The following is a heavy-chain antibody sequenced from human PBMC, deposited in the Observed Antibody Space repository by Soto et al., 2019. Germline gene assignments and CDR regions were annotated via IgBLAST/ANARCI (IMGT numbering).Heavy chain of an antibody. V-gene: IGHV1-8*02. CDR3: ARCDLSYSYYYYYGMDV. D-gene: IGHD1-26*01. CDR1: GYTFTSYY. J-gene: IGHJ6*02. CDR2: MNPNSGNT. Sequence: ASVKVSCKASGYTFTSYYIHWVRQATGQGLEWMGWMNPNSGNTGYAQKFQGRVTMTRNTSISTAYMELSSLRSEDTAVYYCARCDLSYSYYYYYGMDVWGQGTTVTVSS.